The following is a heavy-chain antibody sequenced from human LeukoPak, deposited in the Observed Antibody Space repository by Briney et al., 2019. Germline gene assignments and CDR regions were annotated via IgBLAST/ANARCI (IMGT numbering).Heavy chain of an antibody. Sequence: SQTLSLTCTVSGGSISSGDYYWSWIRQHPGKGLEWIGYIYHSGSTNYNPSLKSRVTISVDTSKNQFSLKLNSVTAADTAVYYCARVSLAVAGSNWYFDLWGRGTLVTVSS. CDR2: IYHSGST. D-gene: IGHD6-19*01. V-gene: IGHV4-31*03. CDR1: GGSISSGDYY. CDR3: ARVSLAVAGSNWYFDL. J-gene: IGHJ2*01.